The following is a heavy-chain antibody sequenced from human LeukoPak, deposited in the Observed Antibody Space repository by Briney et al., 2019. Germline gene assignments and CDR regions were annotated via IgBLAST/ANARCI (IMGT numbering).Heavy chain of an antibody. Sequence: GGSLRLSCAASGFAFSKYAMSWVRQAPGKGLEWVSSLIASGSTTYYADSVKGRFTISRDNAKNSLYLQMASLRAEDTAVYYCARDVGKAYFDYWGQGTLVTVSS. CDR3: ARDVGKAYFDY. CDR2: LIASGSTT. J-gene: IGHJ4*02. D-gene: IGHD2-15*01. V-gene: IGHV3-23*01. CDR1: GFAFSKYA.